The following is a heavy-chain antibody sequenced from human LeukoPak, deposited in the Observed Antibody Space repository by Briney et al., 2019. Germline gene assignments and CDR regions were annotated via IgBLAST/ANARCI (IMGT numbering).Heavy chain of an antibody. V-gene: IGHV4-39*07. D-gene: IGHD6-13*01. J-gene: IGHJ3*02. CDR2: IYYSGST. CDR1: GGSISSSSYY. CDR3: AIRYSSSWYSDAFDI. Sequence: KPSETLSLTCTVSGGSISSSSYYWGWIRQPPGKGLEWIGSIYYSGSTYYNPSLKSRVTISVDTSKNQFSLKLSSVTAADTAVYYCAIRYSSSWYSDAFDIWGQGTMVTVS.